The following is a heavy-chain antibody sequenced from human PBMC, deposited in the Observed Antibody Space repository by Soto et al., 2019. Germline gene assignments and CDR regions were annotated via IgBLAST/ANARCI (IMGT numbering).Heavy chain of an antibody. V-gene: IGHV3-48*02. D-gene: IGHD6-19*01. Sequence: GGSLRLSCTCSGFRFSEHAMTWVRQAPGKGLEWVSYISSGGVSIYYADSVKGRFTISRDNAKNSLYLQMNSLRDEDTAVYYCARDRRGVAGTARAFDTWGQGTMVTVSS. CDR3: ARDRRGVAGTARAFDT. CDR1: GFRFSEHA. CDR2: ISSGGVSI. J-gene: IGHJ3*02.